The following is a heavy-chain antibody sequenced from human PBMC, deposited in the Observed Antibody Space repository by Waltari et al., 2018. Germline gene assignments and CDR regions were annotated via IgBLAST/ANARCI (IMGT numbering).Heavy chain of an antibody. V-gene: IGHV4-59*01. J-gene: IGHJ1*01. CDR1: GGSISSYY. CDR3: AREGYDSSGYYYGSAEYFQH. D-gene: IGHD3-22*01. CDR2: IYYSGST. Sequence: QVQLQESGPGLVKPSETLSLTCTVSGGSISSYYWSWIRQPPGKGLEWIGYIYYSGSTNYNPSLKSRVTISVDTSKNQFSLKLSSVTAADTAVYYCAREGYDSSGYYYGSAEYFQHWGQGTLVTVSS.